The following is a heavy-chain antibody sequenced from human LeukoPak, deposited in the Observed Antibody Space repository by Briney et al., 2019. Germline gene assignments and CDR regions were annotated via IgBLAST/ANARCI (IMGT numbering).Heavy chain of an antibody. CDR3: AKPQQMANFDF. D-gene: IGHD6-13*01. CDR1: GFIFSSYA. CDR2: ISASGGST. V-gene: IGHV3-23*01. J-gene: IGHJ4*02. Sequence: GGSLRLSCAASGFIFSSYAMTWVRQAPGKGLEWVSAISASGGSTYYAESVKGRFTISRDNSKNTLYLQMSSLRVEDTAVYYCAKPQQMANFDFWGQGTLVTVSS.